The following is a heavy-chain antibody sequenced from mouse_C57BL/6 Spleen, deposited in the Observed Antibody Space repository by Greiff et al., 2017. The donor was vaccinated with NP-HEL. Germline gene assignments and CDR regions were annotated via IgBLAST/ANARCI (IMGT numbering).Heavy chain of an antibody. Sequence: EVQLQQSGPELVKPGASVKISCKASGYTFTDYYMNWVKQSHGKSLEWIGDINPNNGGTSYNQKFKGKATLTVDKSSSTAYMELRSLTSEDSAVYYCARRWDGSYWYFDVWGTGTTVTVSS. CDR3: ARRWDGSYWYFDV. J-gene: IGHJ1*03. V-gene: IGHV1-26*01. CDR1: GYTFTDYY. D-gene: IGHD4-1*01. CDR2: INPNNGGT.